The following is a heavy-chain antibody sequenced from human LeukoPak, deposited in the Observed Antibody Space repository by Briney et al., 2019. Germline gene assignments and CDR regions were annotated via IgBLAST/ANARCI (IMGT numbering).Heavy chain of an antibody. CDR1: GYTFTGYY. CDR2: INPNSGGT. Sequence: ASVKVSCKASGYTFTGYYIHWVRQAPGQGLEWMGWINPNSGGTNNAQKFQGRVTMTRDTSISTAYMELSRLRSDDMAVYYCARVLFYSSGNKSNRVDYWGQGTLVTVSS. CDR3: ARVLFYSSGNKSNRVDY. V-gene: IGHV1-2*02. J-gene: IGHJ4*02. D-gene: IGHD6-19*01.